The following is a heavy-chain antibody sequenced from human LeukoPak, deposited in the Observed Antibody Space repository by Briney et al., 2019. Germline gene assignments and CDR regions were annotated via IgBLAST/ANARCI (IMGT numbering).Heavy chain of an antibody. CDR1: GGSISSYY. CDR3: ARLVGAPRYYFDY. Sequence: SETLSLTCTVSGGSISSYYWSWIRQPPGKGLEWIGYIYYSGSANYNPSLKSRVTISVDTSKNQFSLKLSSVTAADTAVYYCARLVGAPRYYFDYWGQGTLVTVSS. CDR2: IYYSGSA. J-gene: IGHJ4*02. V-gene: IGHV4-59*12. D-gene: IGHD1-26*01.